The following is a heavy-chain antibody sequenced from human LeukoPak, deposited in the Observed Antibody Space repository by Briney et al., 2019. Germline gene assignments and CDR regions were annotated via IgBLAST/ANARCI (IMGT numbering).Heavy chain of an antibody. D-gene: IGHD2-21*02. CDR1: GGTFSSYA. J-gene: IGHJ3*02. V-gene: IGHV1-69*06. CDR2: IIPIFGTA. Sequence: GASVKVSCKASGGTFSSYAISWVRQAPGQGLEWMGGIIPIFGTANYAQKFQGRVTITADKSTSTAYMELSSLRSEDTAVYYCARVEGSHCGGDCHGAFDIWGQGTMVTVSS. CDR3: ARVEGSHCGGDCHGAFDI.